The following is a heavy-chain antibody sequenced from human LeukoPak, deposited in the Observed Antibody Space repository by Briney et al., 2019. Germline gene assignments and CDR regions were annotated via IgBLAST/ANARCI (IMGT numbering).Heavy chain of an antibody. V-gene: IGHV1-3*01. D-gene: IGHD1-14*01. CDR2: INAGNGNT. CDR1: GYTFTSYA. Sequence: ASVKVSCKASGYTFTSYAMHWVRQAPGQRLEWMGWINAGNGNTKYSQKFQGRVTITRDTSASTAYMELSSLRSEDTAVYYCARVFSNPFATKPKSTHNFDYWGQGTLVTVSS. CDR3: ARVFSNPFATKPKSTHNFDY. J-gene: IGHJ4*02.